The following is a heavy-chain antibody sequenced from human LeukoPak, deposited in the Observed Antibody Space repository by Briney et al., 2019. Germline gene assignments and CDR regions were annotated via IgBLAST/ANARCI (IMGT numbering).Heavy chain of an antibody. Sequence: SETLSLTCTVSGGSISSGSYYWSWIRQPPGKGLEWIGYIYYSGSTNYNPSLKSRVTISVDTSKNQFSLKLSSVTAADTAVYYCARYSSREYYYYYMDVWGKGTTVTVSS. CDR2: IYYSGST. J-gene: IGHJ6*03. CDR3: ARYSSREYYYYYMDV. CDR1: GGSISSGSYY. D-gene: IGHD6-13*01. V-gene: IGHV4-61*01.